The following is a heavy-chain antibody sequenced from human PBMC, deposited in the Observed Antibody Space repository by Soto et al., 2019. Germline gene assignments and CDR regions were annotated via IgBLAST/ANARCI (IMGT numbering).Heavy chain of an antibody. CDR2: IKSKTDGGTT. Sequence: GGTLRLSCAASGFSFSNAWMNWVRQAPGKGLEWVGRIKSKTDGGTTDYAAPVKGRFTISRDDSKNTLYLQMNSLKTEDTAVYYCVSSSGWYRFYWGQGTLVTVSS. CDR1: GFSFSNAW. CDR3: VSSSGWYRFY. J-gene: IGHJ4*02. D-gene: IGHD6-19*01. V-gene: IGHV3-15*07.